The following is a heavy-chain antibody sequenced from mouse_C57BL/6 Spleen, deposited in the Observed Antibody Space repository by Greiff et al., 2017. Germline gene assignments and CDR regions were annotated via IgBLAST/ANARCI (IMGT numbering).Heavy chain of an antibody. CDR2: IYPGGGYT. J-gene: IGHJ1*03. Sequence: QVQLKESGAELVRPGTSVKMSCKASGYTFTNYWIGWAKQRPGHGLEWIGDIYPGGGYTNYNEKFKGKATLTADKSSSTAYMQFSSLTSEDSAIYYCARALYDYEGYFDVWGTGTTVTVSS. CDR1: GYTFTNYW. CDR3: ARALYDYEGYFDV. D-gene: IGHD2-4*01. V-gene: IGHV1-63*01.